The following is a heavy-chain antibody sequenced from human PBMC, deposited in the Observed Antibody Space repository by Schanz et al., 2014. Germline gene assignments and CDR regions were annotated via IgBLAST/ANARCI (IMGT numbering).Heavy chain of an antibody. CDR3: YGMDV. J-gene: IGHJ6*02. Sequence: QVQLQESGPGLVKPSQTLSLTCAVSGGSISSCGYSWSWIRQPPGKGLEWIGYIFFRGSTYYNPSLKSRVTISIDTSKNQFSLRLPSVTAADTAVYYCYGMDVWGQGTTVTVSS. V-gene: IGHV4-30-4*07. CDR2: IFFRGST. CDR1: GGSISSCGYS.